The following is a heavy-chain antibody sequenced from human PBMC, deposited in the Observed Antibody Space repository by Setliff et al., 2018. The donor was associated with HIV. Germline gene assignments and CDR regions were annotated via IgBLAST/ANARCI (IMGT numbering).Heavy chain of an antibody. CDR3: ARDQSDWFY. J-gene: IGHJ4*02. CDR2: MYYSGNT. CDR1: GVSISNYY. Sequence: SETLSLTCTVSGVSISNYYWSWIRQPPGKGLEWVGYMYYSGNTNYNPSLKSRVTISVDTSKSQFSLKLNSVTAADTAVYYCARDQSDWFYLGQGTLVTVSS. V-gene: IGHV4-59*01. D-gene: IGHD3-3*01.